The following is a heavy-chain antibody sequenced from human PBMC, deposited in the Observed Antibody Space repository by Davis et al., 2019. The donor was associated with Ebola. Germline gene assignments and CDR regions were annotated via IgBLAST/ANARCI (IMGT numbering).Heavy chain of an antibody. J-gene: IGHJ1*01. CDR2: MNPNSGNT. Sequence: AASVKVSCKASGYTFTSYGINWVRQATGQGLEWMGWMNPNSGNTGYAQKFQGRVTMTRNTSISTAYMELSSLRSEDTAVYYCARGQRIFGVVMKYFQHWGQGTLVTVSS. D-gene: IGHD3-3*01. CDR1: GYTFTSYG. V-gene: IGHV1-8*02. CDR3: ARGQRIFGVVMKYFQH.